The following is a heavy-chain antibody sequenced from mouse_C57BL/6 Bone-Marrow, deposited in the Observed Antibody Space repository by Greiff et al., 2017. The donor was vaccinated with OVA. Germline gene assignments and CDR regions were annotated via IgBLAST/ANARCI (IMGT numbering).Heavy chain of an antibody. CDR2: INPNNGGT. Sequence: VHVKQSGPELVKPGASVKIPCKASGYTFTDYNMDWVKQSHGKSLEWIGDINPNNGGTIYNQKFKGKATLTVDKSSSTAYMELRSLTSEDTAVYYCARWYQPDYYAMDYWGQGTSVTVSS. D-gene: IGHD1-1*02. V-gene: IGHV1-18*01. CDR1: GYTFTDYN. CDR3: ARWYQPDYYAMDY. J-gene: IGHJ4*01.